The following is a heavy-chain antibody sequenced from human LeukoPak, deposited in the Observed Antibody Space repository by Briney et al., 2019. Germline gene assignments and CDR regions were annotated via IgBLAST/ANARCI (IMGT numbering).Heavy chain of an antibody. CDR3: AKNDGYNYWYFDY. V-gene: IGHV3-23*01. J-gene: IGHJ4*02. Sequence: GGSLRLSCAASGFTLTNNAMSWVRQAPGKGLEWVSVISGNDGSTYYAHSVKGRFTISRDNSRNTLYLQMNSLRAEDTAIYNCAKNDGYNYWYFDYWGRGTLVTVSS. CDR1: GFTLTNNA. CDR2: ISGNDGST. D-gene: IGHD5-24*01.